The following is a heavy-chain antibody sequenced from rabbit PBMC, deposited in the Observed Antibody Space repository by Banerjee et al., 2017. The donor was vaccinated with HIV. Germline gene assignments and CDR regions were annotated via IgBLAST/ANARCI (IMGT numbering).Heavy chain of an antibody. D-gene: IGHD4-1*01. J-gene: IGHJ4*01. CDR2: IYGGSSGST. CDR1: GFDLSSYYY. CDR3: ARGNGWPYYLDL. V-gene: IGHV1S45*01. Sequence: QEQLVESGGGLVQPEGSLTLTCKASGFDLSSYYYMCWVRQAPGKGLEWIACIYGGSSGSTYYASWAKGRFTISKTSSTTVTLQMTSLTAADTATYFCARGNGWPYYLDLWGPGTLVTVS.